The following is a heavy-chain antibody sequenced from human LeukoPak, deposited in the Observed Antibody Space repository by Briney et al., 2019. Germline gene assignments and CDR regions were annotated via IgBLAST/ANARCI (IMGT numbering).Heavy chain of an antibody. J-gene: IGHJ3*01. CDR2: INPNSGGT. D-gene: IGHD6-19*01. CDR1: GYTFTGYY. V-gene: IGHV1-2*02. Sequence: ASVKVSCKASGYTFTGYYMHWVRQAHGQGLEWMGWINPNSGGTNYAQKFQGRVTMTRDMSTSTVYMEVSSLRSDDTAMYYCARDRRGWYGDAFNFWGQGTMVTVSS. CDR3: ARDRRGWYGDAFNF.